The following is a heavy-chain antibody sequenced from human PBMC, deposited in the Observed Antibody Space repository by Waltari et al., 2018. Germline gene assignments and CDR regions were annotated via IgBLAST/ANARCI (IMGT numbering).Heavy chain of an antibody. CDR2: LSYVADTE. D-gene: IGHD3-10*01. CDR3: ARPLMVREVEHDAFDL. Sequence: QVHLVESGGGVVRPGTSLRLSCAASGFSFTDYPLQWVRQAPGKGLEWVASLSYVADTEYYADSVKGRFTMSRDTSKHTVFLQMNGLRLDDTAVYYCARPLMVREVEHDAFDLWGQGTMVTVSS. J-gene: IGHJ3*01. CDR1: GFSFTDYP. V-gene: IGHV3-30*04.